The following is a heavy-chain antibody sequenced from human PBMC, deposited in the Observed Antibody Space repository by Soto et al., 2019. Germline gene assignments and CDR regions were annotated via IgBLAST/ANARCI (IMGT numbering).Heavy chain of an antibody. CDR1: GFTFSSYG. Sequence: QVQLVESGGGVVQPGRSLRLSCAASGFTFSSYGMHWVRQAQGKWLEWVAVIWYDGSNKYYADSVQGRFTISRDNSKNTLYLQMNSLRAEDTAVYYCARDRGSRHRGAFDIWGQGTMVTVSS. V-gene: IGHV3-33*01. CDR2: IWYDGSNK. D-gene: IGHD6-13*01. J-gene: IGHJ3*02. CDR3: ARDRGSRHRGAFDI.